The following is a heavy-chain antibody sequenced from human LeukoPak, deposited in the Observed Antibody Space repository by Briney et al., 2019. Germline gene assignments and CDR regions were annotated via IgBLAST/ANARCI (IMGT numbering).Heavy chain of an antibody. CDR3: ARAVIAVAGPGGFDP. V-gene: IGHV4-59*01. J-gene: IGHJ5*02. D-gene: IGHD6-19*01. Sequence: SETLSLTCTVSGGSISSYYWSWIRQPPGKGLEWIGYIYYSGSTNYNPSLKSRVTISVDTSKNQFSLKLSSVTAADTAVYYCARAVIAVAGPGGFDPWGQGTLVTVSS. CDR1: GGSISSYY. CDR2: IYYSGST.